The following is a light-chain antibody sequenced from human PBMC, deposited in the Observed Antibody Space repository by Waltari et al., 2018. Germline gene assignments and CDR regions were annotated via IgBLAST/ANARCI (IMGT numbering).Light chain of an antibody. V-gene: IGKV3-15*01. Sequence: EIVMTQSPATLSVSPGEGATLSCRASQSVSSNLAWYQLKPGQAPRLLIFGADTRATGVPARFSGGGSGTEFTLTISSLQSEDFALYYCQQYGSPPYTFGQGTRLEIK. CDR3: QQYGSPPYT. CDR1: QSVSSN. CDR2: GAD. J-gene: IGKJ2*01.